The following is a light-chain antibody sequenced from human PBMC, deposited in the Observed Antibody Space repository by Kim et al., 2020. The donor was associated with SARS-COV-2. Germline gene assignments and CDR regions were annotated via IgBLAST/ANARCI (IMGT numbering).Light chain of an antibody. J-gene: IGKJ5*01. CDR1: EDIRKD. CDR3: LQHNTYPIT. Sequence: DIQMTQSPSSLSASVGDRVTISCRASEDIRKDLGWYQQNPGRAPKRLIYGASSLQSGVPSRFSGSRSGTEFTLTISSLQPEDFATYFCLQHNTYPITFGQGTRLEIK. CDR2: GAS. V-gene: IGKV1-17*01.